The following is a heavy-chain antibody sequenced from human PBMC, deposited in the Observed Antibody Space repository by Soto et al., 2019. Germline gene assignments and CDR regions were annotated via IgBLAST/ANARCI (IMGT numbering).Heavy chain of an antibody. D-gene: IGHD3-22*01. CDR3: ARENSGYPSQAFDI. Sequence: VQLVESGGGLVKPGGSRRLSCAASGFTFSSYSMNWVRQAPGKGLEWVSSISSSSSYIYYADSVKGRFTISRDNAKNSLYLQMNSLRAEDTAVYYCARENSGYPSQAFDIWGQGTMVTVSS. V-gene: IGHV3-21*01. J-gene: IGHJ3*02. CDR2: ISSSSSYI. CDR1: GFTFSSYS.